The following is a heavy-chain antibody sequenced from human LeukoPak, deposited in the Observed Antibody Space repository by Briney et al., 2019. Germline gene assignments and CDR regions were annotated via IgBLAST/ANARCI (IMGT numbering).Heavy chain of an antibody. V-gene: IGHV1-2*02. J-gene: IGHJ4*02. CDR3: ARERPGIAVAGTGFAY. CDR1: GYTXTGYY. D-gene: IGHD6-19*01. CDR2: INPNSGDT. Sequence: ASVKVSCKASGYTXTGYYIHWVRQAPGQGLEWMGWINPNSGDTNYAQMFQGGVTMTTDTSISTAYMELSRLTSDDTAVYYCARERPGIAVAGTGFAYWGQGTLVTVSS.